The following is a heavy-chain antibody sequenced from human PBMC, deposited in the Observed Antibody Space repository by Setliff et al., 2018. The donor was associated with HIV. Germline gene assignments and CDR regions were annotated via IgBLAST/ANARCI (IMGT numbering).Heavy chain of an antibody. Sequence: SETLSLTCTVSDGSVYGHYWNWIRQPSGKGLEWIGYFYFSGNTNYNPSLKSRATISVDPSKNQFSLKLSSVTAADTAVYYCARGAYAYSQHHIDFWGQGTLVTVSS. CDR1: DGSVYGHY. CDR3: ARGAYAYSQHHIDF. CDR2: FYFSGNT. D-gene: IGHD3-16*01. J-gene: IGHJ4*02. V-gene: IGHV4-59*02.